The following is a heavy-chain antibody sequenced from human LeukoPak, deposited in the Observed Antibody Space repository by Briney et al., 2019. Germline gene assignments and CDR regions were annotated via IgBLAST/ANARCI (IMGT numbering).Heavy chain of an antibody. D-gene: IGHD3-9*01. CDR2: ITGSGGNT. J-gene: IGHJ4*02. CDR1: GFTFSNYA. Sequence: PGASLRLSCAASGFTFSNYAMSWVRQAPGKGLEWVSAITGSGGNTYYADSVKGRFTISRDNSKNTVFLQMNSLRPEDTAVYYCAKWGDYDVLTGYYVSDYWGQGTLVTVSS. V-gene: IGHV3-23*01. CDR3: AKWGDYDVLTGYYVSDY.